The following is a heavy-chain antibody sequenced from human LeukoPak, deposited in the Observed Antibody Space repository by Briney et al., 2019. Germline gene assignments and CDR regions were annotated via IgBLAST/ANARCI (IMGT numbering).Heavy chain of an antibody. D-gene: IGHD4-23*01. Sequence: GRSLRLSCAASGFTFDDYAMHWVRQAPGKGLEWVSGISWNSGSIGYADSVKGRFTISRDNAKNSLYLQMNSLRAEDMALYYCAKDWGYGGNSGLFDYWGQGTLVTVSS. CDR3: AKDWGYGGNSGLFDY. J-gene: IGHJ4*02. CDR1: GFTFDDYA. CDR2: ISWNSGSI. V-gene: IGHV3-9*03.